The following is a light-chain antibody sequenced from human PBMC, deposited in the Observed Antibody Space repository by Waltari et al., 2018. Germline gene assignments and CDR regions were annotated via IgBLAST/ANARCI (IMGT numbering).Light chain of an antibody. CDR2: ENH. CDR1: SSNVGKSF. CDR3: GTWDSSLSAWV. Sequence: QSVLRQPPSVSAAPGQTVTISCSGSSSNVGKSFVSWYQQIPGPAPKLVIYENHKRPSGIPDRFSGSKSGTSATLAIAGLQTGDEADYYCGTWDSSLSAWVFGGGTKLTVL. V-gene: IGLV1-51*02. J-gene: IGLJ3*02.